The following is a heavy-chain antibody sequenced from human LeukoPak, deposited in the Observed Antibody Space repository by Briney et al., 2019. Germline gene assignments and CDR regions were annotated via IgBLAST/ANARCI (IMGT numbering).Heavy chain of an antibody. D-gene: IGHD3-22*01. J-gene: IGHJ4*02. V-gene: IGHV3-30*18. Sequence: QSGRSLRLSCAASGFTFSSYGMHWVRQAPGKGLEWVAVISYDGSNKYYADSVKGRFTISRDNSKNTLYLQMNSLRAEDTAVYYCAKDGSGYYDSSGSDYWGQGTLDTVSS. CDR3: AKDGSGYYDSSGSDY. CDR1: GFTFSSYG. CDR2: ISYDGSNK.